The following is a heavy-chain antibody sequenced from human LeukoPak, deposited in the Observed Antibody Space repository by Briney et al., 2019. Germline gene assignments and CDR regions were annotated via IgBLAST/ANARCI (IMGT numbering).Heavy chain of an antibody. Sequence: SETLSLTCAVYGGSFSGYYWSWIRQPPGKGLEWIGEINHSGSTNYNPSLKSRVTISVDTSKNQFSLKLSSVTAADTAVYYCARDAYCSGGSCYSGGYYYYGMDVWGQGTTVTVSS. J-gene: IGHJ6*02. CDR1: GGSFSGYY. D-gene: IGHD2-15*01. CDR3: ARDAYCSGGSCYSGGYYYYGMDV. V-gene: IGHV4-34*01. CDR2: INHSGST.